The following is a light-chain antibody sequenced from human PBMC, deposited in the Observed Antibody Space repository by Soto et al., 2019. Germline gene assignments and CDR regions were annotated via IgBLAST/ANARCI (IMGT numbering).Light chain of an antibody. CDR1: QTINKN. CDR2: SAS. J-gene: IGKJ2*01. CDR3: QQSFSTPYT. V-gene: IGKV1-39*01. Sequence: DIHMTQAPSSLSASVGDSVTITCRASQTINKNLNWYHQKPGQAPNLLIYSASDFQSGVPSRFSGSGSGTEFTLTMSGLQPEDFATYYCQQSFSTPYTFGQGTDLQI.